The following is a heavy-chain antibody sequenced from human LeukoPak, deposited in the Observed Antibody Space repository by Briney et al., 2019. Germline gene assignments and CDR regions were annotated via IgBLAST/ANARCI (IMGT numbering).Heavy chain of an antibody. CDR2: IYDSGST. D-gene: IGHD4-11*01. J-gene: IGHJ5*02. Sequence: SETLSLTCSVSGGSISSSSFYWGWIRQPPGKGLEWIGSIYDSGSTYYNPSLKSRITISVGTSTNQFSLNLSSVTAADTAMYYCARSPMTTITETWFDPWGQGTLVTVSS. CDR1: GGSISSSSFY. CDR3: ARSPMTTITETWFDP. V-gene: IGHV4-39*07.